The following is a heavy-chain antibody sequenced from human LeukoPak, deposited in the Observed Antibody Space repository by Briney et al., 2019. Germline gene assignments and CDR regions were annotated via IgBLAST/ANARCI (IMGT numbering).Heavy chain of an antibody. D-gene: IGHD6-13*01. V-gene: IGHV3-7*05. J-gene: IGHJ4*02. Sequence: QPGGSLRLSCAASGFTFINYWMSWVRPAPGKGLEWVTNINQDVSVIYYVYSVKGRFTISRDNAKNSLYLQINSLRAEDTAVYYCARIGYSSSSFDYWGQGTLVTVSS. CDR1: GFTFINYW. CDR2: INQDVSVI. CDR3: ARIGYSSSSFDY.